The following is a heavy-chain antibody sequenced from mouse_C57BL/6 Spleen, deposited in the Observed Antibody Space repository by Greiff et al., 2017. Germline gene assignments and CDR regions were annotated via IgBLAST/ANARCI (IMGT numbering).Heavy chain of an antibody. D-gene: IGHD2-2*01. Sequence: QVQLKESGAELVRPGASVTLSCKASGYTFTDYEMHWVKQTPVHGLEWIGAIDPETGGTAYNQKFKGKAILTADKSSSTAYMELRSLTSEDSAVYYCTGGYDVFAYWGQGTLVTVSA. CDR1: GYTFTDYE. CDR3: TGGYDVFAY. V-gene: IGHV1-15*01. J-gene: IGHJ3*01. CDR2: IDPETGGT.